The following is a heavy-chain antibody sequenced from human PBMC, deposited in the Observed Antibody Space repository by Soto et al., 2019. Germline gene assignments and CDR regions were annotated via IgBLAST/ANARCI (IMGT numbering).Heavy chain of an antibody. CDR1: GYSFTSYW. CDR3: ARRSSSWYLGRTWLDP. Sequence: PGESLKISCKGSGYSFTSYWIGWVRQMPGKGLEWMGIIYPGDSDTRYSPSFQGQVTISADKSISTAYLQWSSLKASDTAMYYCARRSSSWYLGRTWLDPWGQGTLVTVYS. CDR2: IYPGDSDT. J-gene: IGHJ5*02. D-gene: IGHD6-13*01. V-gene: IGHV5-51*01.